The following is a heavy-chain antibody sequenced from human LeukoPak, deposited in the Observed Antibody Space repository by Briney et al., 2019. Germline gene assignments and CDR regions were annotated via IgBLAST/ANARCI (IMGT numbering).Heavy chain of an antibody. V-gene: IGHV3-30-3*01. CDR1: GFTFSSYA. D-gene: IGHD6-13*01. Sequence: SGGSLRLSCAASGFTFSSYAMHWVRQAPGKGLEWVAVISYDGSNKYYADSVKGRFTISRDNSKNTLYLQMNSLRAEDTAVYYCARSIAAAGQGDYWGQGTLVTVSS. CDR3: ARSIAAAGQGDY. CDR2: ISYDGSNK. J-gene: IGHJ4*02.